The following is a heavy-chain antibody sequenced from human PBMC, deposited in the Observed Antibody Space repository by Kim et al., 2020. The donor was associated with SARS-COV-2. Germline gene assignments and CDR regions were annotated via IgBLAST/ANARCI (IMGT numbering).Heavy chain of an antibody. CDR3: SRGVPSDY. CDR1: GFTFSSYG. V-gene: IGHV3-33*01. D-gene: IGHD6-6*01. J-gene: IGHJ4*02. CDR2: IWYDGSNK. Sequence: GGSLRLSCAASGFTFSSYGMHWVRQAPGKGLEWVALIWYDGSNKYYADSVKGRFTISRDNSKNTLYLQVNSLRAEDTAVYYCSRGVPSDYWGQGTLVTVSS.